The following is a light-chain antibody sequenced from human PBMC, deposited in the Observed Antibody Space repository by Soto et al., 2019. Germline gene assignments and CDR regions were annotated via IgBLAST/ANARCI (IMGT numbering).Light chain of an antibody. Sequence: EIVLTQSPATLSLSPGERAALSCRASQSVGSHLAWYQQKPGQAPRLLIYDASNRDTGIPARFSGSGSGTDFTLTISSLEPEDFAVYICQHRTNWPPVTFGQGTRLEIK. J-gene: IGKJ5*01. CDR1: QSVGSH. CDR2: DAS. V-gene: IGKV3-11*01. CDR3: QHRTNWPPVT.